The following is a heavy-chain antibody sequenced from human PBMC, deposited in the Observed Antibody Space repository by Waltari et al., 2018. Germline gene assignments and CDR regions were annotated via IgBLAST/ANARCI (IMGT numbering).Heavy chain of an antibody. Sequence: EVQLVETGGGLIQPGGSLRLSCAASGFTVSSNYMSWVRQAPGKGLEWVSVIYSGGSTYYADSVKGRFTISRDNSKNTLYLQMNSLRAEDTAVYYSARERSGYAYFDYWGQGTLVTVSS. CDR2: IYSGGST. CDR1: GFTVSSNY. CDR3: ARERSGYAYFDY. J-gene: IGHJ4*02. V-gene: IGHV3-53*02. D-gene: IGHD5-12*01.